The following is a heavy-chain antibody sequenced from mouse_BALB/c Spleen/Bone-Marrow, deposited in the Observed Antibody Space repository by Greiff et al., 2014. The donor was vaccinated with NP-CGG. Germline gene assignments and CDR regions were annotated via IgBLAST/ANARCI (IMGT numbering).Heavy chain of an antibody. CDR2: INPSGGYT. CDR1: GYTFTSYT. J-gene: IGHJ3*01. V-gene: IGHV1-4*02. D-gene: IGHD4-1*01. Sequence: QVQLQQSAAELARPGASVKMSCKASGYTFTSYTMHWVKQRPGQGLEWIGYINPSGGYTEYNQKFKDKTALTADKSSSTAYMQLSSLTSEDSAVYYCAYWDLAYWGQGTLVTVSA. CDR3: AYWDLAY.